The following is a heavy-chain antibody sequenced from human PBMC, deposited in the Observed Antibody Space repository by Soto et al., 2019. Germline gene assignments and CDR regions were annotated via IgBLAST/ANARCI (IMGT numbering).Heavy chain of an antibody. J-gene: IGHJ4*02. CDR2: IKSDGSIT. Sequence: GGSLRLSCAVSGFTFSSYWMHWVRQAPGKGLVWVSRIKSDGSITNYADSVKGRFTISRDNAKNTLYLQMNSLRVEDMAVYYCAGNMQLAYWGQGTLVTVSS. D-gene: IGHD6-13*01. CDR3: AGNMQLAY. CDR1: GFTFSSYW. V-gene: IGHV3-74*01.